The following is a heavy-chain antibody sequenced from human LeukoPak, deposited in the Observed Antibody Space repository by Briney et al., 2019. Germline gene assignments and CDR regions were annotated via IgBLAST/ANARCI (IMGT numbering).Heavy chain of an antibody. V-gene: IGHV3-30-3*01. CDR2: TSSDLNVK. CDR1: GFTFRNYV. J-gene: IGHJ4*01. CDR3: AREGYYGSGSPPSLYFDY. Sequence: GGSLRLSCAASGFTFRNYVIHWVRQAPGKGLEWVAVTSSDLNVKLYADSVKGRFTISRDNSRRTLYLQMNSLRPEDTAIYYCAREGYYGSGSPPSLYFDYWGHGTLVTVSS. D-gene: IGHD3-10*01.